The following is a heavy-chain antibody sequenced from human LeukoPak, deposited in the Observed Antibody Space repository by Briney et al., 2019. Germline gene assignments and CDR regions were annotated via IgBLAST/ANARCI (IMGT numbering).Heavy chain of an antibody. D-gene: IGHD2-15*01. Sequence: GGSLRLSCAASGFTFSSYAMSWVRQAPGKGLEWVSAISGSGGSTYYADSVKGRFTISRDNSKNTLYLQMNSLRAEDTAVYYCAKDPPKPEPYCSGGSCYAYYYGMDVWGQGTTVTVSS. CDR1: GFTFSSYA. V-gene: IGHV3-23*01. CDR2: ISGSGGST. J-gene: IGHJ6*02. CDR3: AKDPPKPEPYCSGGSCYAYYYGMDV.